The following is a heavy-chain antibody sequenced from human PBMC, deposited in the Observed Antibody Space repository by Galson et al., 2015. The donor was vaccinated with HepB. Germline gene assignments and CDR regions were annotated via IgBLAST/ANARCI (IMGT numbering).Heavy chain of an antibody. CDR3: AAYLPGRLLWFRELFYYYYYMDV. CDR1: GFTFTSSA. CDR2: IVVGSGNT. Sequence: SVKVSCKASGFTFTSSAVQWVRQARGQRLEWIGWIVVGSGNTNYAQKFQERVTITRDMSTSTAYMELSSLRSEDTAVYYCAAYLPGRLLWFRELFYYYYYMDVWGKGATVTVSS. D-gene: IGHD3-10*01. V-gene: IGHV1-58*01. J-gene: IGHJ6*03.